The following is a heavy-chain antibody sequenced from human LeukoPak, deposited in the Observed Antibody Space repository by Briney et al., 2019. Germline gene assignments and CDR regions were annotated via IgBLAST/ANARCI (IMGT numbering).Heavy chain of an antibody. V-gene: IGHV3-30*01. Sequence: GGSLRLSCAASGFTFSSYTLHWVRQAPGKGLEWVALTSDDGRRKDYVDTVKGRFSISRDNSKNTMYLQMNNPRPEDTAVYYCVTMELTFCGGDCESEQFQAWGQGTLVIVSS. CDR1: GFTFSSYT. CDR2: TSDDGRRK. CDR3: VTMELTFCGGDCESEQFQA. J-gene: IGHJ1*01. D-gene: IGHD2-21*02.